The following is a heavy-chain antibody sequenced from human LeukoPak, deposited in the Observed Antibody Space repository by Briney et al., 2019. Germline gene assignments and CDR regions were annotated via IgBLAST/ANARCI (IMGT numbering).Heavy chain of an antibody. J-gene: IGHJ4*02. CDR1: GYTFTGYY. D-gene: IGHD1-26*01. V-gene: IGHV1-2*02. CDR3: ASAWAVGAPTDY. CDR2: INPNSGGT. Sequence: ASVKVSCKASGYTFTGYYMHWVRQAPGQGLEWMGWINPNSGGTNYAQKFQGRVTMTRDTSISTTYMELSRLRSDDTAVYYCASAWAVGAPTDYWGQGTLVTVSS.